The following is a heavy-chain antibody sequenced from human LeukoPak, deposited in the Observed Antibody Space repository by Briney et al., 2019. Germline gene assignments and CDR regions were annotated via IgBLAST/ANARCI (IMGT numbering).Heavy chain of an antibody. V-gene: IGHV3-53*01. CDR2: IFSNDNT. CDR3: AVVSTKTYYYGLDV. Sequence: GGSLRLSCAASGFTVTNNYMCWVRQAPGKGLEWVSVIFSNDNTYHADSVKGRFAISRDTSKNTLYLQMNSLRAEDTAVYYCAVVSTKTYYYGLDVWGQGTTVTVSS. D-gene: IGHD2-21*01. CDR1: GFTVTNNY. J-gene: IGHJ6*02.